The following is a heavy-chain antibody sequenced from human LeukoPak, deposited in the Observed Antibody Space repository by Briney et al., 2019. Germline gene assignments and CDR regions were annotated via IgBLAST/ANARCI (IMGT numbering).Heavy chain of an antibody. D-gene: IGHD4-17*01. J-gene: IGHJ5*02. CDR2: IYYSGTT. Sequence: SETLSLTCTVXXXXXXXXXXXXXXXPXXKGLEWIGYIYYSGTTNYNPSLKSRVTISVDMSKNQFSLKLSSVTAADTAVYYCARANGFDPWGQGTLVTVSS. CDR1: XXXXXXXX. V-gene: IGHV4-59*01. CDR3: ARANGFDP.